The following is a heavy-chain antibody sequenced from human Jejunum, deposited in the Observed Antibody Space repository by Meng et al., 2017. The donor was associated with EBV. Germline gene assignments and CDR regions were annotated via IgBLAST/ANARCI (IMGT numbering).Heavy chain of an antibody. J-gene: IGHJ4*02. CDR1: GASVFSNSAA. V-gene: IGHV6-1*01. D-gene: IGHD1-1*01. CDR3: TRESTTGCVDY. Sequence: HVQRQRSGPGLVKHSQTLTPTCAIAGASVFSNSAAWHLLRQSPSRGLEWLGRTFYRSMWYNHYAPSVESRITINADTSKNQFSLQLNSVTPEDTAVYYCTRESTTGCVDYWGQGTLVTVSS. CDR2: TFYRSMWYN.